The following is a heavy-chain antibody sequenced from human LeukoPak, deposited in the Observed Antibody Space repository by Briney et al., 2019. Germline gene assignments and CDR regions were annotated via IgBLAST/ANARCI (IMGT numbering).Heavy chain of an antibody. D-gene: IGHD1-1*01. V-gene: IGHV3-49*03. CDR2: IRSKAYGETA. CDR3: TRDRGAYNLYDY. J-gene: IGHJ4*02. Sequence: GGSLRLSCTASGFTFGDYAMSWIRQAPGKGLEWVGFIRSKAYGETADYAASVKGRFTISRDDSKAIAYLQMNSLKTGDTAVYHCTRDRGAYNLYDYWGQGTLVTVSS. CDR1: GFTFGDYA.